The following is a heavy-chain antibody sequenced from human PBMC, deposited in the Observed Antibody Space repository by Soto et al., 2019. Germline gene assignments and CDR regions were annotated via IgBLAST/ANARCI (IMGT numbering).Heavy chain of an antibody. CDR1: GFTFSSYG. Sequence: GGSLRLSCAASGFTFSSYGMHWVRQAPGKGLEWVAVIWYDGSNKYYADSVKGRFTISRDNSKNTLYLQMNSLRAEDTAVYYCARSQLLRLLEAGPRNWFDPWGQGTLVTVSS. J-gene: IGHJ5*02. CDR2: IWYDGSNK. CDR3: ARSQLLRLLEAGPRNWFDP. V-gene: IGHV3-33*01. D-gene: IGHD3-3*01.